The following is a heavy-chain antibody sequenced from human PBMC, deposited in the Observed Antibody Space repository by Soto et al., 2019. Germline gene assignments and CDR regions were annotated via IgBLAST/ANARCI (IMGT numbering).Heavy chain of an antibody. Sequence: GESLKISCESHGDSFTTYWITWVRQKPGKGLEWVGSFHPGESDTRYSPSFQGQVTISADRSLATAYLQWSSLQAADTAIYYCARHEATYYNFYGMDVWGQGTTVTVSS. CDR3: ARHEATYYNFYGMDV. CDR2: FHPGESDT. J-gene: IGHJ6*02. CDR1: GDSFTTYW. V-gene: IGHV5-51*01.